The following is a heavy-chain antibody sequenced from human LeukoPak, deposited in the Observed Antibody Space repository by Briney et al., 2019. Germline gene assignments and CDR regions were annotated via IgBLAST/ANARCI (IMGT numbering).Heavy chain of an antibody. Sequence: GESPHTSCQGSGYSFDNDWITWPRQKPEKGLEREGKMDLSDSYTKYSPSFQGHVTISADKSISTAYLQWSSLKASDSAMYYCTRQYYGLGSYSHFDYWGQGTLVTVSS. CDR3: TRQYYGLGSYSHFDY. V-gene: IGHV5-10-1*01. CDR1: GYSFDNDW. CDR2: MDLSDSYT. D-gene: IGHD3-10*01. J-gene: IGHJ4*02.